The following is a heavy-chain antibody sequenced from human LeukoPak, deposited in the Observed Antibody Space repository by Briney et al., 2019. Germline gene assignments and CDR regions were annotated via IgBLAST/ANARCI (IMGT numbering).Heavy chain of an antibody. V-gene: IGHV3-30-3*01. D-gene: IGHD3-3*01. J-gene: IGHJ4*02. CDR2: ISYDGSNK. CDR1: GFTFSSYA. CDR3: ARDPAVTTGWYFDY. Sequence: GGSLRLSCAASGFTFSSYAMSWVRQAPGKGLEWVALISYDGSNKYYADSVKGRFTISRDSSKNTLYLQMNSLRPEDTAVYYCARDPAVTTGWYFDYWGQGTLVTVSS.